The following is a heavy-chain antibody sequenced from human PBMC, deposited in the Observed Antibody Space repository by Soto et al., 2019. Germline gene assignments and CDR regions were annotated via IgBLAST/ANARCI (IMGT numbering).Heavy chain of an antibody. D-gene: IGHD3-3*01. V-gene: IGHV3-30*18. CDR3: AKGDYDFWCGYYGMDV. CDR1: GFTFSSYG. J-gene: IGHJ6*02. CDR2: ISYDGSNK. Sequence: GGSLRLSCAASGFTFSSYGMHWVRQAPGKGLEWVAVISYDGSNKYYADSVKGRFTISRDNSKNTLYLQMNSLRAEDTAVYYCAKGDYDFWCGYYGMDVWGQGTTVTVSS.